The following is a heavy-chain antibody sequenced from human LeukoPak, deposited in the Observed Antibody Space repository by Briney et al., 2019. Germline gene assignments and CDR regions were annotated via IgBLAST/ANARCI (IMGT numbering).Heavy chain of an antibody. CDR2: ISGSGGST. CDR1: GFTFSSYA. CDR3: ARAYYDFWSGYYYFDY. V-gene: IGHV3-23*01. D-gene: IGHD3-3*01. J-gene: IGHJ4*02. Sequence: GGSLRLSCAASGFTFSSYAMSWVRQAPGKGLEWVSAISGSGGSTYYADSVKGRFTISRDNSKNTLYLQMNSLRAEDTAVYYCARAYYDFWSGYYYFDYWGQGTLVTVSS.